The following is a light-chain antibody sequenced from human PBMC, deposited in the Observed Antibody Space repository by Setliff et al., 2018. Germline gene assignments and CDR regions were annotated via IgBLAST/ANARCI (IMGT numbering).Light chain of an antibody. V-gene: IGLV2-14*01. CDR2: EVS. CDR1: SSDIGGYNY. J-gene: IGLJ1*01. CDR3: SSYTSSGTDV. Sequence: QSVLTQPDSVSGSPGQSITISCTGTSSDIGGYNYVSWYQQHPGKAPKFMIYEVSNRPSGVSNRFSGSKSGNTASLTISGLQAEDEADYYCSSYTSSGTDVFGSGTKVTVL.